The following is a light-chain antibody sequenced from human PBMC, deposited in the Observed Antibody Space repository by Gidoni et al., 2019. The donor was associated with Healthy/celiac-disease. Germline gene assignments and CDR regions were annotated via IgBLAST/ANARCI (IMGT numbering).Light chain of an antibody. V-gene: IGKV3-20*01. J-gene: IGKJ1*01. Sequence: EIVLTQSPGTLSLSPGERATLSCRASQSVSSSYLAWYQQKPDQAPRLLIYGASSRATGIPDRFSGSGSGTDFTLTISRLEPEDFAVYYCQQYGSSPLWAFXQXTKVEIK. CDR3: QQYGSSPLWA. CDR1: QSVSSSY. CDR2: GAS.